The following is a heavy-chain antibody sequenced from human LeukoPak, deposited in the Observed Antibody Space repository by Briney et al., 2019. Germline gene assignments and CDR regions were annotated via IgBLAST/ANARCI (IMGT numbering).Heavy chain of an antibody. J-gene: IGHJ4*02. CDR2: ISYDGSNK. CDR3: ARDRDYDILTGYFDY. V-gene: IGHV3-30*04. CDR1: GFTFSSYA. Sequence: GRSLRLSCAASGFTFSSYAMHSVRQAPGKGLEWVAVISYDGSNKYYADSVKGRFTISRDNSKNTLYLQMNSLRAEDTAVYYCARDRDYDILTGYFDYWGQGTLVTVSS. D-gene: IGHD3-9*01.